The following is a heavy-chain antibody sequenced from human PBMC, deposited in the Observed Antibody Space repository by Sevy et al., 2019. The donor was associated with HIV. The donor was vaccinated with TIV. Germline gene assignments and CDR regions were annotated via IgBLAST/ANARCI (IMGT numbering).Heavy chain of an antibody. CDR1: GFTFSSYS. D-gene: IGHD3-10*01. V-gene: IGHV3-48*01. Sequence: GGSLRLSCAASGFTFSSYSMNWVRQAPGKGLEWVSYISSSSSTIYYADSVKGRFTISRDNAKNSLYLQMNSLRAEDTAMYYCARVHGSGSRLPYYYYMDVWGKGTTVTVSS. J-gene: IGHJ6*03. CDR2: ISSSSSTI. CDR3: ARVHGSGSRLPYYYYMDV.